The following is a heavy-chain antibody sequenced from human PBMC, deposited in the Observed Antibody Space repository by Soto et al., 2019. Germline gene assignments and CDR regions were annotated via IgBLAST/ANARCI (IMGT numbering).Heavy chain of an antibody. CDR1: GGSISSGDYY. V-gene: IGHV4-30-4*01. J-gene: IGHJ6*02. CDR2: IYYSGST. Sequence: PSETLSLTCTVSGGSISSGDYYWSWIRQPPGKGLEWIGYIYYSGSTYYNPSLKSRVTISVDTSKNQFSLKLSSVTAADTAVYYCARLDYGSGSYYNADYYYGMDVWGQGTTVTVSS. D-gene: IGHD3-10*01. CDR3: ARLDYGSGSYYNADYYYGMDV.